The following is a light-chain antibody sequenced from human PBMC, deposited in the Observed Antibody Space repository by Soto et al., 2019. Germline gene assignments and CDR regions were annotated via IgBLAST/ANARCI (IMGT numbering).Light chain of an antibody. CDR2: GAS. CDR3: QQYDTLPPT. CDR1: QDMRNY. Sequence: GDRVTITCQASQDMRNYLNWYQQKPGKAPKLLIYGASNLEAGVTPRFSGSGSGTEFSLTITSLQPEDIAVYYCQQYDTLPPTFGGGTKVDIK. J-gene: IGKJ4*01. V-gene: IGKV1-33*01.